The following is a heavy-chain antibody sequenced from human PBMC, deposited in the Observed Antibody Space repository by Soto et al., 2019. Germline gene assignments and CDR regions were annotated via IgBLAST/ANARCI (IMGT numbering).Heavy chain of an antibody. CDR1: GFTFSSYG. J-gene: IGHJ4*02. V-gene: IGHV3-30*18. CDR3: AKGGEIGDY. CDR2: ISYDGSNK. Sequence: QVQLVESGGGVVQPGRSLRLSCAASGFTFSSYGMHWVRQAPGKGLEWVAVISYDGSNKYYADSVKGRFTISRDNSKNTLYLQMNSLRAEDTAVYYWAKGGEIGDYWGQGTLVTVSS.